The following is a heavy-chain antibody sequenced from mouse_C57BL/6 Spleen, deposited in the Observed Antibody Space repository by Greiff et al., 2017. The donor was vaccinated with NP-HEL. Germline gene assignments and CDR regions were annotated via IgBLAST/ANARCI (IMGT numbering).Heavy chain of an antibody. V-gene: IGHV5-17*01. CDR2: ISSGSSTI. CDR3: ARQYYSNWWYFDV. CDR1: GFTFSDYG. D-gene: IGHD2-5*01. Sequence: EVMLVESGGGLVKPGGSLKLSCAASGFTFSDYGMHWVRQAPEKGLEWVAYISSGSSTIYYADTVKGRFTISRDNAKNNLFLQMTSLKSEDTAMYYCARQYYSNWWYFDVWGTGTTVTVSS. J-gene: IGHJ1*03.